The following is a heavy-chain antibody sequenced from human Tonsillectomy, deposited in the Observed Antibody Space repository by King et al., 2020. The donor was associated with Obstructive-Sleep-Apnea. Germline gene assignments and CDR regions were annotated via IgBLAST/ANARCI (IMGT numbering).Heavy chain of an antibody. CDR3: ARDSWQQLILYSGPVFQQ. Sequence: VQLVESGGGVVQPGRSLRLSCVASGFSLSRYAMHWVRQAPGKGLEWVAVISYDGSYKYYADSVKGRFTISRDNSKNTLYLQMNSLRPEDTAVFYCARDSWQQLILYSGPVFQQWGQGTLVTVSS. CDR1: GFSLSRYA. V-gene: IGHV3-30*04. J-gene: IGHJ1*01. D-gene: IGHD6-13*01. CDR2: ISYDGSYK.